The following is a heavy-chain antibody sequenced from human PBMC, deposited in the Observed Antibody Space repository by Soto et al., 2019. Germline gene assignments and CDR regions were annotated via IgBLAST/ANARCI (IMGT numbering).Heavy chain of an antibody. J-gene: IGHJ6*02. CDR2: ISSSSSTI. D-gene: IGHD4-4*01. V-gene: IGHV3-48*02. CDR1: GFTLSSYI. Sequence: EVQLVESGGGFVQPGGSLRLSCAASGFTLSSYIMNWVRQAPGKGLEWVSYISSSSSTIYYTDSVKGRFTISRDNAKNSLYLQMNNLRDEDTAVYFCARQKQFSFYYGMDVWGQGTSVTVSS. CDR3: ARQKQFSFYYGMDV.